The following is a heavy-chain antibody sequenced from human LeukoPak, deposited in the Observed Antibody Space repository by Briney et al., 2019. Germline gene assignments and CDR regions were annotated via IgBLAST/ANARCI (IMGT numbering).Heavy chain of an antibody. CDR3: ARAGYYDSSSELRVDY. V-gene: IGHV1-69*06. Sequence: SVKVSCKASGGTFSSYAISWVRQAPGQGLEWMGRIIPIFGTANYAQKFQGRVTITADKSTSTAYMELSSLRSEDTAVYYCARAGYYDSSSELRVDYWGQGTLVTVSS. CDR2: IIPIFGTA. CDR1: GGTFSSYA. D-gene: IGHD3-22*01. J-gene: IGHJ4*02.